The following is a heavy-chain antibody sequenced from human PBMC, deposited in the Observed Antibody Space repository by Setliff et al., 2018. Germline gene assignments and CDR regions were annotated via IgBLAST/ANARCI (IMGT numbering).Heavy chain of an antibody. V-gene: IGHV3-23*01. Sequence: GGSLRLSCAASGFTFSSYAMSWVRQAPGKGLEWVSAITGNGGSTYYADSVKGRFTISRDNSKNSLYLEMYSLRAEDTAVYYCARLQFYSSGWYRDDYWGQGTLVTVSS. CDR1: GFTFSSYA. D-gene: IGHD6-19*01. CDR2: ITGNGGST. J-gene: IGHJ4*02. CDR3: ARLQFYSSGWYRDDY.